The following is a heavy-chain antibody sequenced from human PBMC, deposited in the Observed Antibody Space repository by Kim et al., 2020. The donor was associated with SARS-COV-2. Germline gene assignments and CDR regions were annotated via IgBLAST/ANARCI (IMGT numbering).Heavy chain of an antibody. Sequence: GESLKISCKASGYNFIKYWIAWVRQMPGKGLEWMGIINPGDSDARYSPSFQGQVTISVDKSIRTAYLQWSSLKASDTAMYYCVRQASFGEFSVGFEFWGQGTPVTVSS. V-gene: IGHV5-51*01. CDR1: GYNFIKYW. CDR2: INPGDSDA. D-gene: IGHD3-10*01. J-gene: IGHJ4*02. CDR3: VRQASFGEFSVGFEF.